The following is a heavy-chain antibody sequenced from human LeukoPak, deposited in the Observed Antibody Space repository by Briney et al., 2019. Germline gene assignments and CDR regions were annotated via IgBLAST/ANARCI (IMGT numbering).Heavy chain of an antibody. CDR1: GFTFSSYP. J-gene: IGHJ4*02. CDR2: ISYDGSKI. CDR3: ARVYLERLTAGYFDH. Sequence: PGGSLRLSCAASGFTFSSYPLHWVRQAPGKGLEWVTLISYDGSKIYYADSVKGRFTISRDNSKNTLYLQMNSLRAEDTAVYYCARVYLERLTAGYFDHWGQGTWVTVSP. V-gene: IGHV3-30-3*01. D-gene: IGHD2-8*01.